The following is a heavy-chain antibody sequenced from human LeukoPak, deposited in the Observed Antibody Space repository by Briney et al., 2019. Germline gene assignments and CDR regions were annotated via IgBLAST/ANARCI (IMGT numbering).Heavy chain of an antibody. CDR3: ARDGFDYGDYLYYYYGMDV. CDR2: IWYDGSNK. V-gene: IGHV3-33*01. J-gene: IGHJ6*02. Sequence: PGGSLRLSCAASGFTFSSYGMHWVRQAPGKGLEWVAVIWYDGSNKYYADSVKGRFTISRDNSKNTLYLQMNSLRAEDTAVYYCARDGFDYGDYLYYYYGMDVWGQGTTVTVSS. CDR1: GFTFSSYG. D-gene: IGHD4-17*01.